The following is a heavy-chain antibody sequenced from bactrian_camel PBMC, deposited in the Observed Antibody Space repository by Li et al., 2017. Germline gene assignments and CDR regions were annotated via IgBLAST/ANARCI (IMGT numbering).Heavy chain of an antibody. Sequence: HVQLVESGGGLVQPGGSLRLTCETSGLSPFPAYRLSWVRQGPGKDLEWVSTINPGSGSTTSYAESVKGRFVISRDNTKRAVYLEMNSLKTEDTAMYYCAKEGMGYYYEYPNWGQGTQVTVS. CDR2: INPGSGSTT. CDR3: AKEGMGYYYEYPN. D-gene: IGHD3*01. J-gene: IGHJ4*01. V-gene: IGHV3S1*01. CDR1: GLSPFPAYR.